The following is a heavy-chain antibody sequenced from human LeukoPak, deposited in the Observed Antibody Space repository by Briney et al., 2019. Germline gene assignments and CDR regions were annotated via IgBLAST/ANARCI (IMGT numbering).Heavy chain of an antibody. CDR2: ISWNSGSI. CDR3: AKAGLYSSSPIDY. Sequence: GGSLRLSCAASGFTFDDYAMHWVRQAPGKGLEWASGISWNSGSIGYADSVKGRFTISRDNAKNSLYLQMNSLRAEDTALYYCAKAGLYSSSPIDYWGQGTLVTVSS. D-gene: IGHD6-6*01. CDR1: GFTFDDYA. J-gene: IGHJ4*02. V-gene: IGHV3-9*01.